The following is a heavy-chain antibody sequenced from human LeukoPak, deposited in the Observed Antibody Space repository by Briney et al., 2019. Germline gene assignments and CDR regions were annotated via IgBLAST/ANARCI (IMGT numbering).Heavy chain of an antibody. D-gene: IGHD3-10*01. CDR2: TYSGGST. CDR3: ARGAGERYFDY. CDR1: GFSVSSNY. J-gene: IGHJ4*02. V-gene: IGHV3-66*01. Sequence: GGFLRLSCAASGFSVSSNYMTWVRQAPGKGLEWVSVTYSGGSTYYADSVKGRFTISRDNSKNTLYLQMNSLRAEDTAVYYCARGAGERYFDYWGQGTLVTVSS.